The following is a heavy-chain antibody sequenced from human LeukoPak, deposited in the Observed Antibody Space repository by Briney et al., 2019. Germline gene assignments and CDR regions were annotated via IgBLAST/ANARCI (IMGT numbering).Heavy chain of an antibody. D-gene: IGHD3-10*01. J-gene: IGHJ4*02. CDR3: ARAWGITMVRGVIKPFDY. CDR2: IYYSGST. V-gene: IGHV4-59*12. CDR1: GGSISSYY. Sequence: SETLSLTCTVSGGSISSYYWSWIRQPPGKGLEWIGYIYYSGSTNYNPSLKSRVTISVDTSKNQFSLKLSSVTAADTAVYYCARAWGITMVRGVIKPFDYWGQGTLVTVSS.